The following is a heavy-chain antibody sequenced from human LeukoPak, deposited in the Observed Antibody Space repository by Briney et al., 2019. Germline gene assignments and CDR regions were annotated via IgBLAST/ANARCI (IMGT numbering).Heavy chain of an antibody. CDR2: INHSGST. CDR1: TDSISSSSHH. D-gene: IGHD5-18*01. V-gene: IGHV4-39*07. CDR3: ARERGYSYGYPLRYYYGMDV. Sequence: MPSETLSLTCTVSTDSISSSSHHWGWIRQPPGKGLEWIGEINHSGSTNYNPSLKSRVTISVDTSKNQFSLKLSSVTAADTAVYYCARERGYSYGYPLRYYYGMDVWGQGTTVTVSS. J-gene: IGHJ6*02.